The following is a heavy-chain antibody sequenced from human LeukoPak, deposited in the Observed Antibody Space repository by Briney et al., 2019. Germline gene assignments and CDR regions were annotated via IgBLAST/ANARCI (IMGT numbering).Heavy chain of an antibody. D-gene: IGHD3-9*01. Sequence: SETLSLTCAVYGGSFSGYYWSWIRQPPGKGLEWIGEINHSGSTTYNPSLKSRVTISVDTSNKQFSLRLSSVTAADTAVYYCARGTRDYDILTGWDRNDYWGQGTLVTVSS. CDR1: GGSFSGYY. CDR2: INHSGST. J-gene: IGHJ4*02. CDR3: ARGTRDYDILTGWDRNDY. V-gene: IGHV4-34*01.